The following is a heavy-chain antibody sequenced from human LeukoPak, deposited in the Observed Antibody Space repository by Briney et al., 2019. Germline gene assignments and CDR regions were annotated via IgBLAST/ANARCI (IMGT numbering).Heavy chain of an antibody. D-gene: IGHD3-22*01. J-gene: IGHJ4*02. CDR1: GYTFTSYG. V-gene: IGHV1-18*01. CDR3: ARIKNRYDSSGYYYDY. CDR2: ISVYNGNT. Sequence: GASVKVSCKASGYTFTSYGISWVRQAPGQGLEWMGWISVYNGNTNYAQELQGRVTMTTDTSTSTAYMELRSLRSDDTAVYYCARIKNRYDSSGYYYDYWGQGTLVTVSS.